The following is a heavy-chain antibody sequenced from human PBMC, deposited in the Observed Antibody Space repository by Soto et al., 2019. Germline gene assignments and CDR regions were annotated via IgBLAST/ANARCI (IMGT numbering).Heavy chain of an antibody. CDR2: INAGNGNT. J-gene: IGHJ5*02. V-gene: IGHV1-3*01. CDR3: ARLPGHSSGWYTVGSDWFDP. Sequence: ASVKVSCKASGYTFTSYAMHWVRQAPGQRLEWMGWINAGNGNTKYSQKFQGRVTITRDTSASTAYMELSSLRSEDTAVYYCARLPGHSSGWYTVGSDWFDPWGQGTLVTVSS. CDR1: GYTFTSYA. D-gene: IGHD6-19*01.